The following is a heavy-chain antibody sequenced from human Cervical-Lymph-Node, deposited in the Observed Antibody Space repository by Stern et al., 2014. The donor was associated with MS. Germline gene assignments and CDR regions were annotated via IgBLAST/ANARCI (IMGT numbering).Heavy chain of an antibody. J-gene: IGHJ6*02. CDR2: IYYSGST. Sequence: QVQLQESGPGLVKPSETLSLTCTVSGGSISSSSYYWGWIRQPPGKGLEXIGSIYYSGSTYYNPSLKSRVTISVDTSKNQFSPKLSSVTAADTAVYYCARGIGGSSGPYGGVRYYYGMDVWGQGTTVTVSS. V-gene: IGHV4-39*01. CDR1: GGSISSSSYY. D-gene: IGHD3-16*01. CDR3: ARGIGGSSGPYGGVRYYYGMDV.